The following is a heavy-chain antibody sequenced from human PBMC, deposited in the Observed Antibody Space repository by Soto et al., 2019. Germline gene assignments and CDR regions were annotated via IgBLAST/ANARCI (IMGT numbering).Heavy chain of an antibody. CDR2: IYPSGST. J-gene: IGHJ4*02. CDR1: GGSISSGGYS. CDR3: ARAIGWFGELLGGYYFDY. Sequence: QLQLQESGSGRVKPSQTLSLTCAVSGGSISSGGYSWSWIRQPPGKGLEWIGYIYPSGSTYYNPSLKSRVTISVDRSKNQFSLKLSSVTAADTAVYYCARAIGWFGELLGGYYFDYWGQGTLVTVSS. D-gene: IGHD3-10*01. V-gene: IGHV4-30-2*01.